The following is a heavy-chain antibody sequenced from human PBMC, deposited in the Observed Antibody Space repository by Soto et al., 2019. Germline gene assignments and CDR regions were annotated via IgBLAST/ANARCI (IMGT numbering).Heavy chain of an antibody. CDR3: ARARRGALNWFDP. CDR2: INAGNGNT. D-gene: IGHD3-10*01. CDR1: GYTFTIYA. Sequence: ASVKVSCKASGYTFTIYAMHCVLQSPGQRLEWMGCINAGNGNTKYSQKFQGRVTITRDTSASTAYMELSSLRSEDTAVYYCARARRGALNWFDPWGQGTLVTVSS. J-gene: IGHJ5*02. V-gene: IGHV1-3*01.